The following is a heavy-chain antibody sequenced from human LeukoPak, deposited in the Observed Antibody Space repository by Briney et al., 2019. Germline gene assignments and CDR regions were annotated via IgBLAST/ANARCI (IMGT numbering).Heavy chain of an antibody. CDR2: INHSGST. Sequence: PSETLSLTCTVSGGSISSYYWSWIRQPPGKGLEWIGEINHSGSTNYNPSLKSRVTISVDTSKNQFSLKLSSVTAADTAVYYCARGRGDFWSGYYYYYGMDVWGQGTTVTVSS. D-gene: IGHD3-3*01. V-gene: IGHV4-34*01. CDR3: ARGRGDFWSGYYYYYGMDV. CDR1: GGSISSYY. J-gene: IGHJ6*02.